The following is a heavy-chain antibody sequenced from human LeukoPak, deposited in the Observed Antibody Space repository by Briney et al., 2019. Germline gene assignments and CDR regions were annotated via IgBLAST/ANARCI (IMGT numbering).Heavy chain of an antibody. Sequence: ASVKVSCKASGYTFTSYGISWVRQAPGQGLEWMGGITPIFGTANYAQKFQGRVTITTDESTSTAYMELSSLRSEDTAVYYCARGPKGIAALIYYYYYMDVWGKGTTVTVSS. CDR1: GYTFTSYG. CDR2: ITPIFGTA. J-gene: IGHJ6*03. D-gene: IGHD6-13*01. V-gene: IGHV1-69*05. CDR3: ARGPKGIAALIYYYYYMDV.